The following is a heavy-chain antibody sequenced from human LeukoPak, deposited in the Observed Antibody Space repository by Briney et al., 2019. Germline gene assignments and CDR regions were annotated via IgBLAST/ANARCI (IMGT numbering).Heavy chain of an antibody. J-gene: IGHJ6*03. D-gene: IGHD3-10*02. V-gene: IGHV4-61*10. CDR3: ARGLFGEFYYYYYVDV. CDR2: VHYTGST. CDR1: GGSISSGSYY. Sequence: SETLSLTCTVSGGSISSGSYYWSWIRQPAGKGLEWIGYVHYTGSTNYIPSLKSRVIISVDTSKNQLSLKLSSVTAADTAVYYCARGLFGEFYYYYYVDVWGKGTTVAVSS.